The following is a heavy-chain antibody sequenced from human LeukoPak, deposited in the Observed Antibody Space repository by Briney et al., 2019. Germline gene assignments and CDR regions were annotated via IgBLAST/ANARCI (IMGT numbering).Heavy chain of an antibody. CDR3: AKVGRIAAD. CDR1: GFTFDDYA. CDR2: ISWNSGSI. D-gene: IGHD6-13*01. Sequence: PGRSLELSCAASGFTFDDYAMHWVRPAPGKGLEWVSGISWNSGSISYADSVKGRFTISRNNAKNSLYLQMNSLRAEDTALYYCAKVGRIAADWGQGTLVTVSS. J-gene: IGHJ4*02. V-gene: IGHV3-9*01.